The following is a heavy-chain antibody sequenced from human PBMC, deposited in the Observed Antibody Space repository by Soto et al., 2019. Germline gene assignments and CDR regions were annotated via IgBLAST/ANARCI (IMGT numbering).Heavy chain of an antibody. D-gene: IGHD2-21*01. J-gene: IGHJ5*02. CDR2: MDPDSCKT. Sequence: QVQLVQSGAGLKKPGTSVKVSCKASGYTLTSHKINRVRQATGQGRAWMGWMDPDSCKTAYVQKLQGRATMTTNTSIGTAYIELNSLRSEDTSMYYCARQHHDYRGGVNWFHGWGQGTLGNVSS. V-gene: IGHV1-8*01. CDR3: ARQHHDYRGGVNWFHG. CDR1: GYTLTSHK.